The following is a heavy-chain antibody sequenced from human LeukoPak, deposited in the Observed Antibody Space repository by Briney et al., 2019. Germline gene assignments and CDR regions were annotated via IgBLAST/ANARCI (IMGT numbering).Heavy chain of an antibody. Sequence: PGGSLRLSCAASGFTLSNYAMSWVRQAPGKGLEWVSGFSGGAGGTYYADSVKGRFTISRDNSKNTLYLQMNSLRAEDTAVYYCAKDHGGLRGYSYGADYWGQGTLVTVSS. V-gene: IGHV3-23*01. CDR3: AKDHGGLRGYSYGADY. J-gene: IGHJ4*02. D-gene: IGHD5-18*01. CDR1: GFTLSNYA. CDR2: FSGGAGGT.